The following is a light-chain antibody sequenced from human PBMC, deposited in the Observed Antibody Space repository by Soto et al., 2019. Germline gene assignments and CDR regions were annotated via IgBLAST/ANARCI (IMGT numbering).Light chain of an antibody. CDR1: SSDVGGYNY. Sequence: SAGAQPGSVSLSPAQSITISCTGTSSDVGGYNYVSWYQQHPGKAPKLMIYEVSNRPSGVSNRFSGSKSGNTASLTISGLQAEDEADYYCSSYTSSSTYVFGTGTKVT. CDR3: SSYTSSSTYV. V-gene: IGLV2-14*01. CDR2: EVS. J-gene: IGLJ1*01.